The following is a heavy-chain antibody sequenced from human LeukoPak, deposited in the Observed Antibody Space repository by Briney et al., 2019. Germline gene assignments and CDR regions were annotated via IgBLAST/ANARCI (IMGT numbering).Heavy chain of an antibody. CDR2: INSDGRNT. V-gene: IGHV3-74*01. CDR1: GFTFSTYW. D-gene: IGHD2-8*01. CDR3: ASLTFGVDNWFDP. Sequence: GGSLRLSCAASGFTFSTYWMHWVRQAPGKGLVWVSHINSDGRNTNYADSVKGRFTISRDNAKNTLYLQMNSLRAEDTAVYYCASLTFGVDNWFDPWGQGTLVTVSS. J-gene: IGHJ5*02.